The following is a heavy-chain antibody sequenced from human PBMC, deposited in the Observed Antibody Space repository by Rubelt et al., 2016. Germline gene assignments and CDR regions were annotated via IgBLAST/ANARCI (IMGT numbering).Heavy chain of an antibody. CDR2: ISSSSSAI. CDR3: ARMGPLGPSYYYYGMDV. Sequence: EVQLVESGGGLVQPGGSLRLSCAASGFIFSSYNMNWVRQTPGQGLEWVSYISSSSSAIYYADSVKGRFTISRDNDKNSLYLQRNGLRDEDTAVYYCARMGPLGPSYYYYGMDVWGQGTTVTVSS. D-gene: IGHD3-16*01. V-gene: IGHV3-48*02. J-gene: IGHJ6*02. CDR1: GFIFSSYN.